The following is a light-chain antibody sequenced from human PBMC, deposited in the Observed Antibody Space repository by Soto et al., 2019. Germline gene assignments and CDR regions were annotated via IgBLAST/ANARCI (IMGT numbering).Light chain of an antibody. V-gene: IGKV3-20*01. CDR3: QQYDSSPPYT. CDR1: QSVSSSY. J-gene: IGKJ2*01. Sequence: EIVLTQSPGTLSLSPGERATLSCRASQSVSSSYLAWYQQKPGQSPRLLIYGASSSATGIPDRFSGSGSATHVTLTISRLEPEDFAVYYCQQYDSSPPYTFGQGTKLEIK. CDR2: GAS.